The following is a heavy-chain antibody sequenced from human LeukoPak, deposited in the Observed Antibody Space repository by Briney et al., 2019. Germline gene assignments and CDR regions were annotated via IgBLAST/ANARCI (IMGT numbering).Heavy chain of an antibody. V-gene: IGHV5-51*01. CDR1: GYSFTSYW. D-gene: IGHD5-18*01. J-gene: IGHJ6*02. CDR2: IYPGDSDT. CDR3: ARQHTAMVLGAPEDGMDV. Sequence: GESLKISCKGSGYSFTSYWIGWVRQMPGKGLEWMGIIYPGDSDTRYSPSFQGQVTISADKSISTAYLQWSSLKASDTAMYYCARQHTAMVLGAPEDGMDVWGQGTTVTVSS.